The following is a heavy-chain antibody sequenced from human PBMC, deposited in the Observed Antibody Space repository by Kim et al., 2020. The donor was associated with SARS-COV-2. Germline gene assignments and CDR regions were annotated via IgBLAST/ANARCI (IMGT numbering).Heavy chain of an antibody. CDR3: ARRLDGDPYYYYGMDV. V-gene: IGHV3-30-3*01. CDR1: GFTFSSYA. J-gene: IGHJ6*02. Sequence: GGSLRLSCAASGFTFSSYAMHWVRQAPGKGLEWVAVISYDGSNKYYADSVKGRFTISRDNSKNTLYLQMNSLRAEDTAVYYCARRLDGDPYYYYGMDVWGQGTTVTVSS. CDR2: ISYDGSNK. D-gene: IGHD4-17*01.